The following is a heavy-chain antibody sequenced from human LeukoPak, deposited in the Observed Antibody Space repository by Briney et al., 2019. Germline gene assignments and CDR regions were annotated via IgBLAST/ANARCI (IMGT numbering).Heavy chain of an antibody. CDR2: IYYSGST. V-gene: IGHV4-59*01. CDR3: ARGRLGELSLRWFDP. CDR1: GGSISSYY. D-gene: IGHD3-16*02. Sequence: PSETLSLTCTVSGGSISSYYWSWIRQPPGKGLEWIGYIYYSGSTNYNPSLKSRVTISVDTSKNQFSLKLSSVTAADTAVYYCARGRLGELSLRWFDPWGQGTLVTVSS. J-gene: IGHJ5*02.